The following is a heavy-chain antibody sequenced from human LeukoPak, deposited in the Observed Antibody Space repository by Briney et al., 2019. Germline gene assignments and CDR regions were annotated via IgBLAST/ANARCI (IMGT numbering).Heavy chain of an antibody. J-gene: IGHJ4*02. V-gene: IGHV4-59*02. CDR3: ASTSGYCSGGNCYSAFDY. Sequence: SEALSLTCTVSGGSVSTYYWNWIRQPPGKGLEWIGYIYYSGSTNYNPSLKSRLTISVDTSNNQFSLKLSSVTAADTAVYYCASTSGYCSGGNCYSAFDYWGQGTLVTVSS. CDR1: GGSVSTYY. CDR2: IYYSGST. D-gene: IGHD2-15*01.